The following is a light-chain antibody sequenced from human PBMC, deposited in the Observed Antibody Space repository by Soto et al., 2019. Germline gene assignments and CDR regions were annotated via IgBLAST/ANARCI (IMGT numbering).Light chain of an antibody. CDR1: QSIRSW. J-gene: IGKJ4*01. Sequence: DIQMTQSPSTLSASVGDRVTITCRASQSIRSWLAWYQQKPGKAPKLLIYKASSLESGVPSRFSGRGSGTEFTLNISRLQPDDFATYYCQQYHSYPSFGGGTKVEIK. CDR2: KAS. V-gene: IGKV1-5*03. CDR3: QQYHSYPS.